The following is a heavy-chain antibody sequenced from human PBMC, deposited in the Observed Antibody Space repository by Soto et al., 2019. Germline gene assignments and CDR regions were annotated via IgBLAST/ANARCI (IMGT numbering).Heavy chain of an antibody. J-gene: IGHJ4*02. CDR1: GGTFSSYA. Sequence: QVQLVQSGAEVKKPGSSVKVSCKASGGTFSSYAISWVRQAPGQGLEWMGGISPISRTANYAQKFQGRVTITADESTSTAYMYLSSLRSEDTAVYYCARDQQRYSYANTLDYWGQGTLVTVSS. CDR2: ISPISRTA. D-gene: IGHD5-18*01. CDR3: ARDQQRYSYANTLDY. V-gene: IGHV1-69*01.